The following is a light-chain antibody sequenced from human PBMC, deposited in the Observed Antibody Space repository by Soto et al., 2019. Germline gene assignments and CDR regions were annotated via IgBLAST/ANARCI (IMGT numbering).Light chain of an antibody. Sequence: QSALTQPASVSGSPGQSITISCTGTSSDVGVYNYVSWYQHHPGKAPKLMIYEVSNRPSGVSNRFSGSKSGNTASLTISGLQAEDEADYYCSSYTGSSTPVFGGGTKVTVL. CDR1: SSDVGVYNY. V-gene: IGLV2-14*01. J-gene: IGLJ3*02. CDR2: EVS. CDR3: SSYTGSSTPV.